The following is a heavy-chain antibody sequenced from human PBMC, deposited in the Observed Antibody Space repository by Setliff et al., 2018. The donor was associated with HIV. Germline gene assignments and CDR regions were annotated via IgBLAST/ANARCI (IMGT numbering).Heavy chain of an antibody. CDR3: ARDRRDDYYLTAYFDS. J-gene: IGHJ4*02. D-gene: IGHD1-26*01. V-gene: IGHV4-61*09. CDR1: GGSISSGSHF. CDR2: ISTSGRT. Sequence: SETLSLTCTVSGGSISSGSHFWGWIRQPAGKGLEWIGHISTSGRTNYNPSLESRVTISVDTSKNQFSLKLTSVTATDTAVYYCARDRRDDYYLTAYFDSLGQGTVVTVSS.